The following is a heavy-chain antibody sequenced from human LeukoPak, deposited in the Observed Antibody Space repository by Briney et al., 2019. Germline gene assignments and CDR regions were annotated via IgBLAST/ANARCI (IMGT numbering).Heavy chain of an antibody. CDR1: GFTFSSYA. D-gene: IGHD1-26*01. CDR3: AKDERAIVGAFDY. Sequence: GGSLRLSWAASGFTFSSYAMSWVRQAPGKGLEWVSAISGSGGSTYYADSVKGRFTISRDNSKNTLYLQMNSLRAEDTAVYYCAKDERAIVGAFDYWGQGTLVTVSS. J-gene: IGHJ4*02. V-gene: IGHV3-23*01. CDR2: ISGSGGST.